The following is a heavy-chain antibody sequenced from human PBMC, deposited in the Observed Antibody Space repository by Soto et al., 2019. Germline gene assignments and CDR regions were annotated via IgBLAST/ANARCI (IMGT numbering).Heavy chain of an antibody. V-gene: IGHV1-69*13. Sequence: SVKVSCKASGGTFSSYAISWVRQAPGQGLEWMGGIIPIFGTANYAQKFQGRVTITADESTSTAYMELSSLRSEDTAVYYCARVGGRGYGMDVWGQVXTVTVSS. D-gene: IGHD3-16*01. CDR3: ARVGGRGYGMDV. J-gene: IGHJ6*02. CDR2: IIPIFGTA. CDR1: GGTFSSYA.